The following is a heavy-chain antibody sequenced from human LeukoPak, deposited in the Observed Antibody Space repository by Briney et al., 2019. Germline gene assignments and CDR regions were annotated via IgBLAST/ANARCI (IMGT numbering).Heavy chain of an antibody. J-gene: IGHJ4*02. Sequence: GESLRLSCVASGFSLSGYWMYWVRQAPGKGLMYISRNNGDGSTTNYADVVKGRFTISRDNSKNTLYLQMNSLRAEDTAVYYCAKRVVVTATKYFDYWGQGALVTVSS. CDR2: NNGDGSTT. V-gene: IGHV3-74*01. CDR3: AKRVVVTATKYFDY. CDR1: GFSLSGYW. D-gene: IGHD2-21*02.